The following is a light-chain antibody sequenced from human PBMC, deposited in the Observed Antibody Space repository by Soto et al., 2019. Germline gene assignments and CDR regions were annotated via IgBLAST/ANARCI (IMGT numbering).Light chain of an antibody. CDR3: SSYTSSSFVV. CDR1: SSDVGGYNY. Sequence: QSALTQPASVSGSPGQSITISCTGTSSDVGGYNYVSWYQQHPGKAPKLMIYDVSNRPSGVSNRFSGSKSVNTASLTISGLQAEDEADYYCSSYTSSSFVVFGGGTQLTVL. CDR2: DVS. J-gene: IGLJ2*01. V-gene: IGLV2-14*01.